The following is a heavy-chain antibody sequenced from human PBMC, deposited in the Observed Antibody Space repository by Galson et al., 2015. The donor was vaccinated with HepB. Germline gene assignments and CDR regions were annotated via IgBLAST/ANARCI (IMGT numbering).Heavy chain of an antibody. CDR3: AIGYSYGDEIFDY. CDR2: IYYSGST. J-gene: IGHJ4*02. D-gene: IGHD5-18*01. V-gene: IGHV4-31*03. Sequence: LSLTCTVSGGSISSGGYYWSWIRQHPGKGLEWIGYIYYSGSTYYNPSLKSRVTISVDTSKNQFSLKLSSVTAADTAVYYCAIGYSYGDEIFDYWGQGTLVTVSS. CDR1: GGSISSGGYY.